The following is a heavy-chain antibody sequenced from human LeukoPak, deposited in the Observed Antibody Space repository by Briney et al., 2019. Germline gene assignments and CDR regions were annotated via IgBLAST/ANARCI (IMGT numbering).Heavy chain of an antibody. J-gene: IGHJ4*02. CDR3: ARLRRVWNDVEFVDY. CDR1: GFSFSTSP. CDR2: MNNGPGAT. Sequence: GGSLRLSCAASGFSFSTSPMSWVRQPPGKGLEWVSAMNNGPGATFYRDSVRGRFTISRDDSKSTLYLQMNSLRAEDTALYYCARLRRVWNDVEFVDYWGQGTLVTVSS. D-gene: IGHD1-1*01. V-gene: IGHV3-23*01.